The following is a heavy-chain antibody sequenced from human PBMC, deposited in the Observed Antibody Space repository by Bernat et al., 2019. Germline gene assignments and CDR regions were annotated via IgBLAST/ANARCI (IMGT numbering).Heavy chain of an antibody. V-gene: IGHV3-33*06. CDR1: GFTFSSYG. CDR2: IWYDGSNK. CDR3: AKGFERFRYYYGMDV. Sequence: QVQLVESGGGVVQPGRSLRLSCAASGFTFSSYGMHWVRQAPGKGLEWVAVIWYDGSNKYYADSVKGRFTISRDNSKNTLYLQMNSLRAEDTAVYYCAKGFERFRYYYGMDVWGQGTTVTVSS. J-gene: IGHJ6*02. D-gene: IGHD3-10*01.